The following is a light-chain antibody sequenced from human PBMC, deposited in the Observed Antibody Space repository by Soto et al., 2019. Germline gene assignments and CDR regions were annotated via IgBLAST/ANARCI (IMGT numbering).Light chain of an antibody. J-gene: IGKJ1*01. CDR1: QSVSSD. CDR2: DAS. V-gene: IGKV3-20*01. Sequence: EIVLTQSPATLSLSPGERATFSCRASQSVSSDLVWYQQKPGQAPRLLIYDASNRATGIPARFSGSGSGTDFTLTISRLEPEDFAVYYCQQYGSSPFWTFGQGTKVDIK. CDR3: QQYGSSPFWT.